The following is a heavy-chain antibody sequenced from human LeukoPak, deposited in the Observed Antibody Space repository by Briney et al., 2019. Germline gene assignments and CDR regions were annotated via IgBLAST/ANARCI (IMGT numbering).Heavy chain of an antibody. J-gene: IGHJ4*02. Sequence: ASVKVSCKASGYTFTGYYMHWVRQAPGQGLEWMGWINPNSGGTNYAQKFQGRVTMTRDTSISTAYMELSRLRSDDTAVYYCARGEKYCSGGSCYSMGYWGQGTLVTVSS. CDR3: ARGEKYCSGGSCYSMGY. V-gene: IGHV1-2*02. CDR2: INPNSGGT. CDR1: GYTFTGYY. D-gene: IGHD2-15*01.